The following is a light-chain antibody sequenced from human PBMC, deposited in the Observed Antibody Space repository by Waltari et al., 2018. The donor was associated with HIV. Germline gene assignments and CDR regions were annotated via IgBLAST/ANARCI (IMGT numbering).Light chain of an antibody. CDR2: AAS. Sequence: DIQFTQPTSSLSASVGDRVPIACRASPSIASYLNWYQQKPGKAPQLLIYAASSLQNGAPSRFSGSGSETDFTLTISSLQPEDFATYYCQQSYTPPPTFGQGTKVEIK. J-gene: IGKJ1*01. CDR3: QQSYTPPPT. CDR1: PSIASY. V-gene: IGKV1-39*01.